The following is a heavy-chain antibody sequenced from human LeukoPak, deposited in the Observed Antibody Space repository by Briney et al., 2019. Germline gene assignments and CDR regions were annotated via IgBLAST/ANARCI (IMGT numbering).Heavy chain of an antibody. D-gene: IGHD3-16*01. Sequence: PSETLSLTCTVSGYSISSGYYWGWIRQPPGKGLEWIGSIYHSGRTFYNPSLKSRVTISVDKSKNQFSLKLSSVTAADTAVYYCARDQRYAYYMDVWGKGTTVTVSS. V-gene: IGHV4-38-2*02. CDR2: IYHSGRT. J-gene: IGHJ6*03. CDR1: GYSISSGYY. CDR3: ARDQRYAYYMDV.